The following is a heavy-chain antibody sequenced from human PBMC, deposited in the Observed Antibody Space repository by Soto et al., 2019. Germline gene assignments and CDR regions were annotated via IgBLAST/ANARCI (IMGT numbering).Heavy chain of an antibody. CDR1: GGTFSSYA. Sequence: SVKVSCKASGGTFSSYAISWVRPAPGQGLEWMGGIIPIFGTANYAQKFQGRVTITADKSTSTAYMELSSLRSEDTAVYYCARWGDSSWSHPFDYWGQGTLVTVSS. V-gene: IGHV1-69*06. J-gene: IGHJ4*02. CDR3: ARWGDSSWSHPFDY. D-gene: IGHD6-13*01. CDR2: IIPIFGTA.